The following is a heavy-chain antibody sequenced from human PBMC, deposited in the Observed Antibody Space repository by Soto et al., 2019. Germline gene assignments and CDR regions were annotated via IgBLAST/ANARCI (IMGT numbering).Heavy chain of an antibody. CDR2: ISGSGGST. CDR3: AKAWDVFYYYYMDV. D-gene: IGHD3-16*01. Sequence: GGSLRLSCAASGFTFSSYAMSWVRQAPGKGLERVSAISGSGGSTYYADSVKGRFTISRDNSKNTLYLQMNSLRAEDTAVYYCAKAWDVFYYYYMDVWGKGATVTVSS. J-gene: IGHJ6*03. V-gene: IGHV3-23*01. CDR1: GFTFSSYA.